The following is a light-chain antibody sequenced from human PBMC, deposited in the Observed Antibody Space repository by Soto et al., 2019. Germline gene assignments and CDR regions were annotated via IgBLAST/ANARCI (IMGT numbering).Light chain of an antibody. CDR1: QSVSSY. Sequence: IVLTQSPGTLSLSPGERATLSCRASQSVSSYLAWYQQKPGQAPRLLIYDASNRATGIPARFSGSGSGTDFTLTITSLEPEDFALYYCQQRSEWPRTFGQGTKVDIK. V-gene: IGKV3-11*01. J-gene: IGKJ1*01. CDR3: QQRSEWPRT. CDR2: DAS.